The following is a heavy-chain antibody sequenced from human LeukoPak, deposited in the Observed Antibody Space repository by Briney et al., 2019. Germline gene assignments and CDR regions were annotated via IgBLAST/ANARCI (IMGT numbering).Heavy chain of an antibody. CDR2: IYLGDSET. V-gene: IGHV5-51*01. D-gene: IGHD3-10*01. J-gene: IGHJ4*02. CDR1: GYSSTSSW. CDR3: ARLPQAYYYGSGSSINPDY. Sequence: GESLKISCKGSGYSSTSSWIGWVRQMPGKGLDWMGIIYLGDSETRYSPSFQGQVTISADKSINTAYLQWSSLKASDTAMYYCARLPQAYYYGSGSSINPDYWGQGTLVTVSS.